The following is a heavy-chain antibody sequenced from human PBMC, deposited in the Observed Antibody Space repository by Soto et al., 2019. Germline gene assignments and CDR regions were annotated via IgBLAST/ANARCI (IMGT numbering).Heavy chain of an antibody. CDR1: GFTSGDYY. V-gene: IGHV3-11*01. D-gene: IGHD3-22*01. J-gene: IGHJ6*04. CDR2: ISSSGSFK. CDR3: VRDITDYDSRCYGGSYYYSMAG. Sequence: GGSLRLSCAASGFTSGDYYMSWIRQAPGKGLEWVSYISSSGSFKYYADSVKGRFTISRDNAKNSLYMQMNSLRAEDTAVDYCVRDITDYDSRCYGGSYYYSMAGWGKGTTVRVCS.